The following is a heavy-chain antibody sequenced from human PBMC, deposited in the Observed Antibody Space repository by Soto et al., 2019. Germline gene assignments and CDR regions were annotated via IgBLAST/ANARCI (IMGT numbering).Heavy chain of an antibody. D-gene: IGHD2-15*01. Sequence: GGSLRLSCAASGFTFSSYSMNWVRQAPGKGLEWVSYISSSSSTIYYADSVKGRFTISRDNAKNSLYLQMNSLRAEDTAVYYCARDRYCSGGSCYSEPFDYWGQGTLVTVSS. CDR3: ARDRYCSGGSCYSEPFDY. J-gene: IGHJ4*02. V-gene: IGHV3-48*01. CDR2: ISSSSSTI. CDR1: GFTFSSYS.